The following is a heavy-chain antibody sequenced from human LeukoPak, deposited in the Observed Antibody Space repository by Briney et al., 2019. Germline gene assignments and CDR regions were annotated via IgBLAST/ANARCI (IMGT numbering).Heavy chain of an antibody. CDR2: TYYTSKWNT. V-gene: IGHV6-1*01. CDR1: GYSVSTSGVA. D-gene: IGHD6-25*01. J-gene: IGHJ3*01. CDR3: ARGRASAFDV. Sequence: SQTLSLTCAISGYSVSTSGVAWNWVSQSPSRGLEWLGRTYYTSKWNTDYAVSVKSRIVVNPDTYKNQLSLQLNSVTSEDTAVYYCARGRASAFDVWGQGTMVTVSS.